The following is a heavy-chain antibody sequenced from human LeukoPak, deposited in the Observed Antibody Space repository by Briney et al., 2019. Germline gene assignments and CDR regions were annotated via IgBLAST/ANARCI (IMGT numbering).Heavy chain of an antibody. CDR3: ARAKGLAASSEYFQH. J-gene: IGHJ1*01. Sequence: ASVKVSCKASGYTFTGYYMHWVRQAPGQGLEWMGRINPNSGGTNYAQKFQGRVTMTRDTSISTAYMELSRLRSDDTAVYYCARAKGLAASSEYFQHWGQGTLVTVSS. V-gene: IGHV1-2*06. CDR1: GYTFTGYY. D-gene: IGHD6-13*01. CDR2: INPNSGGT.